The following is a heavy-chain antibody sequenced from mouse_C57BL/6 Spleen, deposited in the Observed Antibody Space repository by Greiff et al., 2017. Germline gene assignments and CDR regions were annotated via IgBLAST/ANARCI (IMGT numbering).Heavy chain of an antibody. J-gene: IGHJ2*01. V-gene: IGHV1-82*01. CDR3: AREGAYGSSGN. Sequence: QVQLQQSGPELVKPGASVKISCKASGYAFSSSWMNWVKQRPGKGLEWIGRIYPGDGDTNYNGKFKGKATLTADKSSSTAYMQLSSLTSEDSAVYFCAREGAYGSSGNWGQGTTLTVSS. D-gene: IGHD1-1*01. CDR2: IYPGDGDT. CDR1: GYAFSSSW.